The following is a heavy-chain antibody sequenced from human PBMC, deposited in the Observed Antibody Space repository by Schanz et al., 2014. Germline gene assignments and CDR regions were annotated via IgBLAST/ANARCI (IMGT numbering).Heavy chain of an antibody. CDR3: AKDLAAVGVFDY. CDR1: GFTFNSYA. CDR2: ITGSGGTT. V-gene: IGHV3-23*01. D-gene: IGHD6-13*01. Sequence: EVRLLESGGGLVQPGGSLRLSCVASGFTFNSYAMSWVRQAPGKGLEWVSAITGSGGTTHYADSVKGRFTISRDNSKNTLDLQMNSLRAEDTAIYYCAKDLAAVGVFDYWGQGSLVTVSP. J-gene: IGHJ4*02.